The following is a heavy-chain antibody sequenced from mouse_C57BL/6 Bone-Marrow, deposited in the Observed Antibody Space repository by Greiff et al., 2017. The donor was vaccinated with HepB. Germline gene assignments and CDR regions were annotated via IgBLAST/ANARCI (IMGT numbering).Heavy chain of an antibody. CDR1: GYTFTDYY. D-gene: IGHD4-1*01. Sequence: EVQLQQSGPVLVKPGASVKMSCKASGYTFTDYYMNWVKQSHGKSLEWIGVINPYNGGTSYNQKFKGKATLTVDKSSSTAYMELNSLTSEDSAVYYCERLSWESDCDYWGQGTTLTVSS. CDR3: ERLSWESDCDY. J-gene: IGHJ2*01. CDR2: INPYNGGT. V-gene: IGHV1-19*01.